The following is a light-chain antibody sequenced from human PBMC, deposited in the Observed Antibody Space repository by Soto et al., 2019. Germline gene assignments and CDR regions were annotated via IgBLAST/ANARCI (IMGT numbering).Light chain of an antibody. CDR3: SSYAGRYTFSYV. J-gene: IGLJ1*01. Sequence: QSVLTQPRSVSGSPGQSVTISCTGTSSDVGGYNYVSWYQQHPGKAPKLMIYDVSKRPSGVPDRFSGSKSGNTASLTISGLPAEDEPDYSSSSYAGRYTFSYVFGTGTKVAV. CDR2: DVS. CDR1: SSDVGGYNY. V-gene: IGLV2-11*01.